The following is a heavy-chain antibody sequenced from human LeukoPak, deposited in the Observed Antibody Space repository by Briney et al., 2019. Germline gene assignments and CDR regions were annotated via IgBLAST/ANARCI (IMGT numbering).Heavy chain of an antibody. V-gene: IGHV3-30-3*01. CDR1: GFTFTAYL. CDR2: MSSDGNAM. Sequence: TGGSLRLSCAASGFTFTAYLIHWVRQAPGKGLEWVAVMSSDGNAMFYADSVKGRLTISRDNSKNTLYLQMNSLRAEDTAVYYCVRESEYYFDHSASFDYWGQGTLVTVSS. CDR3: VRESEYYFDHSASFDY. D-gene: IGHD3-22*01. J-gene: IGHJ4*02.